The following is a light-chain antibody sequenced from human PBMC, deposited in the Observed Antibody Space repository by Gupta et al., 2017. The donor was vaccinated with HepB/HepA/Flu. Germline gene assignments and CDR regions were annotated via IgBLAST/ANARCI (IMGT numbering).Light chain of an antibody. CDR1: SSDVGGYNY. V-gene: IGLV2-8*01. CDR2: EVS. Sequence: QSALTQPPSASGSPGHSVTISCAGTSSDVGGYNYVSWYQQHPGKAPKLMIYEVSKRPSGVPDRFSGSKSGTTASLTVSGLQAEDEADYYCSSYASNNNVMFGGGTKLTVL. J-gene: IGLJ3*02. CDR3: SSYASNNNVM.